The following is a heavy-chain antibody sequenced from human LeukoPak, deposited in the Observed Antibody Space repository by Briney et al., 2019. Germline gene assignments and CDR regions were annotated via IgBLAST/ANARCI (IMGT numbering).Heavy chain of an antibody. V-gene: IGHV1-18*01. Sequence: ASVKVSCKASGYTFTSYGISWVRQAPGQGLEWMGWISAYNGNTNYAQKLQGRVTMTTDTSTSTAYMELRSLRSDDTAVYYCAGSSSIVVVTATPFDYWGQGILVTVSS. CDR3: AGSSSIVVVTATPFDY. CDR2: ISAYNGNT. J-gene: IGHJ4*02. D-gene: IGHD2-21*02. CDR1: GYTFTSYG.